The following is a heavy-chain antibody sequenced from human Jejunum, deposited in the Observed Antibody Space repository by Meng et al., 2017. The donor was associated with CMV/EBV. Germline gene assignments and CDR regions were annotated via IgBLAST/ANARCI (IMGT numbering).Heavy chain of an antibody. Sequence: FSDYSMVWVRQAPGKGLEWVASITTSGTYVYYANSVKGRFTISRDNARNSVFLQMDSLRAEDTAVYYCTRDTAVDADMAGAPDYWGQGELVTVSS. CDR3: TRDTAVDADMAGAPDY. CDR2: ITTSGTYV. D-gene: IGHD5-18*01. J-gene: IGHJ4*02. CDR1: FSDYS. V-gene: IGHV3-21*01.